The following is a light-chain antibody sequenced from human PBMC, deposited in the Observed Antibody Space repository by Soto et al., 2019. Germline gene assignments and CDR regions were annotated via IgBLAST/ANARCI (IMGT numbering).Light chain of an antibody. CDR3: KQYNTWPFT. V-gene: IGKV3-15*01. CDR2: GAS. J-gene: IGKJ3*01. CDR1: QSVSGN. Sequence: EIVMTQSPATLSVSPGERATLSRRASQSVSGNLAWYQQKPGQAPRHLIYGASTRATGIPARFSGSGSGTEFTLTISSLQSEDFAVYYCKQYNTWPFTFGPGTKVDI.